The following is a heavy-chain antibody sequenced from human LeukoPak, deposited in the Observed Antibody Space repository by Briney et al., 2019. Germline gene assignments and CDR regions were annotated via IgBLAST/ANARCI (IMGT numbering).Heavy chain of an antibody. CDR3: ARAYYDFWSGLSGAFDI. CDR1: GGSFSGYY. V-gene: IGHV4-34*01. J-gene: IGHJ3*02. D-gene: IGHD3-3*01. Sequence: PSETLSLTCAVYGGSFSGYYWSWIRQPPGKGLELIGEINHSGSTNYNPSLKSRVTISVDTSKNQFSLKLSSVTAADTAVYYCARAYYDFWSGLSGAFDIWGQGTMVTVSS. CDR2: INHSGST.